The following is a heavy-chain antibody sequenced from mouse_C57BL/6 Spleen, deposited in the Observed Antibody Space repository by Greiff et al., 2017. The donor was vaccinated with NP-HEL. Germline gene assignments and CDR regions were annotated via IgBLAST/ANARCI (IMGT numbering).Heavy chain of an antibody. CDR2: IYPGSGST. CDR1: GYTFTSYW. CDR3: AREAYGNSYFDY. D-gene: IGHD2-1*01. Sequence: QVQLQQPGAELVKPGASVTMSCKASGYTFTSYWITWVKQRPGPGLEWIGDIYPGSGSTKYNEKFKSKATLTVDTSSSTAYMQLSSLTSEDSAVYYCAREAYGNSYFDYWGQGTTLTVSS. J-gene: IGHJ2*01. V-gene: IGHV1-55*01.